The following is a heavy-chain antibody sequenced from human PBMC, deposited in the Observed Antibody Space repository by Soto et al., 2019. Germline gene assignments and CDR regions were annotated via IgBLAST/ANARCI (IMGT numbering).Heavy chain of an antibody. D-gene: IGHD6-13*01. CDR3: ARDQGVEAAGITWFDP. Sequence: SETLSLTCTVSGASMNSYHWSWIRQPAGKGLEWIGHIHSSGSTNYNPSLKSRVTMSVDTSKNQFSLSLMSLTAADTAVYYCARDQGVEAAGITWFDPSGQGSLVTVSS. CDR1: GASMNSYH. J-gene: IGHJ5*02. V-gene: IGHV4-4*07. CDR2: IHSSGST.